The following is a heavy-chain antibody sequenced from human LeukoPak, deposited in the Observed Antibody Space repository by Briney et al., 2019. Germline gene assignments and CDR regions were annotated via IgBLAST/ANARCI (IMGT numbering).Heavy chain of an antibody. D-gene: IGHD6-19*01. CDR2: ISSRSSYI. Sequence: GGSLRLSCAASGFTFSNYAMNWVRQAPGKGLEWVSSISSRSSYIYYADSVKGRFTISRDNAKNSVSLQMNSLRAEDTAVYYCARDFRAVAESYYYYYMDVWGKGTTVTVSS. CDR1: GFTFSNYA. V-gene: IGHV3-21*01. CDR3: ARDFRAVAESYYYYYMDV. J-gene: IGHJ6*03.